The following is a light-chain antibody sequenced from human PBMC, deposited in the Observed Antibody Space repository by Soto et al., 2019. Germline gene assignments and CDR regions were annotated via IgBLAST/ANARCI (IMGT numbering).Light chain of an antibody. CDR3: QQYGSSPLT. J-gene: IGKJ4*01. CDR1: QSVRSNY. CDR2: DAS. V-gene: IGKV3-20*01. Sequence: EIVLTQSPGTLSLSLGERATLSCRASQSVRSNYLAWYQQKPGQAPRFLIYDASSRATGIPDRFSGSGSGTDFTLTISRLEPEDFAVYYCQQYGSSPLTFGGGTKVEIK.